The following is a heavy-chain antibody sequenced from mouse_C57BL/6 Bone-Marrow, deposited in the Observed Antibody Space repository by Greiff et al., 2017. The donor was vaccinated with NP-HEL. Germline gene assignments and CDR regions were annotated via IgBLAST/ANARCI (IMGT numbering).Heavy chain of an antibody. Sequence: EVQLVESGGGLVKPGGSLKLSCAASGFTFSSYAMSWVRQTPEKRLEWVATISDGGSYTYYPDNVKGRFTISRDNAKNNLYLQMSHLKSEDTAMYYCARALWLRGAYYYAMDYWGQGTSVTVSS. J-gene: IGHJ4*01. D-gene: IGHD2-2*01. V-gene: IGHV5-4*01. CDR1: GFTFSSYA. CDR2: ISDGGSYT. CDR3: ARALWLRGAYYYAMDY.